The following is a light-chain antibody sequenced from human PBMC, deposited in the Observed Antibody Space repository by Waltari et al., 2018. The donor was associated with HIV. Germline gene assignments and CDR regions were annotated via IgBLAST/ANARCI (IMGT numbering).Light chain of an antibody. CDR1: SRDVGAYNY. V-gene: IGLV2-11*01. Sequence: QSALTQPRPVSGSPGQSVTISCTGTSRDVGAYNYVSWYKQHPGKAPKVVISDVSKRPSGLPFRFSGSKSGNTASLTSSGLHAEDEAVYYCCSYAGSYTRVFGGGTKLTVL. CDR2: DVS. CDR3: CSYAGSYTRV. J-gene: IGLJ3*02.